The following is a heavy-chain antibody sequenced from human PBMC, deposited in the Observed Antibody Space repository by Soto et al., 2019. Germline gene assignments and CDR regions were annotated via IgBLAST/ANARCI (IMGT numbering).Heavy chain of an antibody. D-gene: IGHD3-22*01. Sequence: LSLTCSVSGDSMNNGDYFWTWIRQTPGKGLQWIGYISYSGSTLYNPSLKTRLAMSVDTSKNQFSVRLRSVTAADTAVYYCARDRAHFYESSGRLDLWGQGMLVTVS. CDR3: ARDRAHFYESSGRLDL. CDR2: ISYSGST. J-gene: IGHJ4*02. V-gene: IGHV4-30-4*01. CDR1: GDSMNNGDYF.